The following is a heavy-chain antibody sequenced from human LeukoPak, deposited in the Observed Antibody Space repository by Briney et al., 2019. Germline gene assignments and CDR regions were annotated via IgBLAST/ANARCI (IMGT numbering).Heavy chain of an antibody. J-gene: IGHJ4*02. CDR3: AKQKEGQWLDFDFVY. V-gene: IGHV3-23*01. D-gene: IGHD6-19*01. Sequence: PGGSLRLSCAASGFTFSSYAMSWVRQAPGKGREWVSAISGSGGSTYYADSVKGRFTISRDNSKNTLYLQMKSLRAEDTAVYYCAKQKEGQWLDFDFVYWGQGTLVTVSS. CDR2: ISGSGGST. CDR1: GFTFSSYA.